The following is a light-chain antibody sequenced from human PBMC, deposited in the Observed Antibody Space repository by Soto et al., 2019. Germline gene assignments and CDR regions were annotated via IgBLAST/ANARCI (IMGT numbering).Light chain of an antibody. CDR1: SSDIGGKND. Sequence: QSVLTQPASVSGSPGQSITISCTGSSSDIGGKNDVSWYQQHPNKAPKLIIYDVTSRPPGVSNRFSGSKSGNTASLTISGLQAEDEADYYCNSYTNLFTVRAVFGTGTKVTVL. V-gene: IGLV2-14*01. J-gene: IGLJ1*01. CDR2: DVT. CDR3: NSYTNLFTVRAV.